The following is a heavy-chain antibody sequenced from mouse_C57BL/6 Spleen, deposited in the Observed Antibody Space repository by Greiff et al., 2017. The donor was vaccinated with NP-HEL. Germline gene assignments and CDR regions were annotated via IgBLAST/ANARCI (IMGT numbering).Heavy chain of an antibody. CDR3: ARDYGSSLWYFDV. CDR1: GYTFTSYW. CDR2: IHPNSGST. V-gene: IGHV1-64*01. Sequence: QVQLQQPGAELVKPGASVKLSCKASGYTFTSYWMHWVKQRPGQGLEWIGMIHPNSGSTNYNEKFKSKATLTVDKSSSTAYMQLSSLTSEDSAVYYCARDYGSSLWYFDVWGTGTTVTVSS. J-gene: IGHJ1*03. D-gene: IGHD1-1*01.